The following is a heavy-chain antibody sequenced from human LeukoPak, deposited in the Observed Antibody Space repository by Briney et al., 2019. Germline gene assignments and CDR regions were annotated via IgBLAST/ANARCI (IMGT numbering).Heavy chain of an antibody. Sequence: PSETLSLTCTVSGGSISSYYWSWIRQPPGKGLEWIGYIYYSGSTNYNPSLKSRVTISVDTSKNQFSLKLSSVTAADTAVYYCAAYSSRCFDYWGQGTLVTVSS. V-gene: IGHV4-59*08. CDR3: AAYSSRCFDY. J-gene: IGHJ4*02. CDR1: GGSISSYY. CDR2: IYYSGST. D-gene: IGHD6-13*01.